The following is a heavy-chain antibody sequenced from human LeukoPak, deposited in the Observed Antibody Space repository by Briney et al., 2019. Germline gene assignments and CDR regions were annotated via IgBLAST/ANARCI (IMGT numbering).Heavy chain of an antibody. CDR2: INHSGST. CDR3: ARGRRYFDILTGYSLDAFDI. J-gene: IGHJ3*02. V-gene: IGHV4-34*01. CDR1: GGSFSGYY. D-gene: IGHD3-9*01. Sequence: SETLSLTCTVYGGSFSGYYWSWIRQPPGKGLEGIGEINHSGSTNYNPSLKSRVTLSLDTSKNQFSLKLYSVTAADTAVYYCARGRRYFDILTGYSLDAFDIWGQGTMVTVSS.